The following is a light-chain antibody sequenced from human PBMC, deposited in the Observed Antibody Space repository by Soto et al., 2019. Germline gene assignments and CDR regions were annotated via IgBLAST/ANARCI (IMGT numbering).Light chain of an antibody. Sequence: DIQMTQSPSSLSASVGDRVTISCRASQNINKYLNWYQQRPGKAPNLLVYEATSLETGVSSKFSGSGSGTEFTLTINSLQPEDFATYYCQQSFISPWTFGQGT. V-gene: IGKV1-39*01. CDR2: EAT. J-gene: IGKJ1*01. CDR1: QNINKY. CDR3: QQSFISPWT.